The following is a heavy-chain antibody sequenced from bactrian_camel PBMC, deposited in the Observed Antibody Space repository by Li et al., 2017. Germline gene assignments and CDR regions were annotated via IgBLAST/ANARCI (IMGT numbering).Heavy chain of an antibody. Sequence: QLVESGGGSVQAGGSLRLSCAASGYTYNRNCMAWFRQAPGKEREGVARIATGSGNTYYADSVKGRFSISQDNAKNTVYLQMNSLKPEDTAMYYCTASLNWAADRRPGAWLLKEDEYDHWGQGTQVTVS. J-gene: IGHJ4*01. CDR3: TASLNWAADRRPGAWLLKEDEYDH. CDR1: GYTYNRNC. V-gene: IGHV3S25*01. D-gene: IGHD1*01. CDR2: IATGSGNT.